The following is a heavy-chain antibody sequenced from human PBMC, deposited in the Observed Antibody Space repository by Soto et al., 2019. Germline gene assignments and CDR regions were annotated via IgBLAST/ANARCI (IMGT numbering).Heavy chain of an antibody. Sequence: SQTLSLTCAISGDSVSSNSAAWNWTRQSPSRGLEWLGRTYYRSKWYNDYAVSVKSRITINPDTSKNQFSLQLNSVTPEDTAVYYCARLYSSSWSNYYYYYGMDVWGQGTTVTVSS. D-gene: IGHD6-13*01. CDR1: GDSVSSNSAA. CDR3: ARLYSSSWSNYYYYYGMDV. CDR2: TYYRSKWYN. J-gene: IGHJ6*02. V-gene: IGHV6-1*01.